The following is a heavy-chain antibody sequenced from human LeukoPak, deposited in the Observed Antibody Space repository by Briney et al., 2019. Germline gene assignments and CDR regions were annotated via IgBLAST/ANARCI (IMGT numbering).Heavy chain of an antibody. CDR1: GFGFSNYG. CDR2: ISYDGSNK. CDR3: ASGIAVAGKNYYGMDV. V-gene: IGHV3-30*03. Sequence: PGGSLRLSCAASGFGFSNYGMHWVRQAPGKGLEWVAVISYDGSNKYYADSVKGRFTISRDNSKNTLYLQMNSLRAEDTAVYYCASGIAVAGKNYYGMDVWGQGTTVTVSS. J-gene: IGHJ6*02. D-gene: IGHD6-19*01.